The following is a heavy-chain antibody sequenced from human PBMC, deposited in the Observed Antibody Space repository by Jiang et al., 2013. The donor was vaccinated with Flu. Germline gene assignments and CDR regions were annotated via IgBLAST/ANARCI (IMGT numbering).Heavy chain of an antibody. V-gene: IGHV3-33*06. CDR1: GFSFSYSG. Sequence: SGGGAVQPGRSLRLSCAASGFSFSYSGMHWVRQAPGKGLEWVAVIWYDGRTKFYIDSVKGRFTISRDNSKNTLYLQMNSLRAEDTAVYYCAKDRHTSYYYNYYGMDVWGPRDHGHRLL. CDR2: IWYDGRTK. D-gene: IGHD2/OR15-2a*01. J-gene: IGHJ6*01. CDR3: AKDRHTSYYYNYYGMDV.